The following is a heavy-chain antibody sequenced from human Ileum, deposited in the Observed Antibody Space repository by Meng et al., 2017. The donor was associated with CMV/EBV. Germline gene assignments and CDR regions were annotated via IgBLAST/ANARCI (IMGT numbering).Heavy chain of an antibody. CDR1: GDSLSTGDYY. Sequence: LQECGPGLVKPLHALSRPGTVSGDSLSTGDYYWSLIRQPPGKGPEWIGYIYYSGSTLYNPSLKSPVTISLDKSKNQFSLRLRSVTAADTAVYFCAREGGGWYFDSWGQGTLVTVSS. CDR3: AREGGGWYFDS. CDR2: IYYSGST. V-gene: IGHV4-30-4*01. J-gene: IGHJ4*02. D-gene: IGHD6-19*01.